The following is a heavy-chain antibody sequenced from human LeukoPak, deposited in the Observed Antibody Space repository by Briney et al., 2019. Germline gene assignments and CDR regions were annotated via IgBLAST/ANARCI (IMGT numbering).Heavy chain of an antibody. V-gene: IGHV3-15*01. CDR2: IKSKTDGGTT. CDR3: TARLGSGSYVFDY. J-gene: IGHJ4*02. Sequence: PGGSLGLFCAASGFTFSNAWMSWVRQAPGKGLEWVGRIKSKTDGGTTDYAAPVKGRFTISRDDSKNTMYLQMNSLKTEDTAVYYCTARLGSGSYVFDYSGQGTLVTVSS. D-gene: IGHD3-22*01. CDR1: GFTFSNAW.